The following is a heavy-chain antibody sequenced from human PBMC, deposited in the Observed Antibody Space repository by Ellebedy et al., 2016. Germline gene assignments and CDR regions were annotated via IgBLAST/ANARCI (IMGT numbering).Heavy chain of an antibody. CDR2: ISSSSSYI. J-gene: IGHJ4*02. CDR3: ARVQVPASYYFDY. V-gene: IGHV3-21*01. CDR1: GFTFSSYS. Sequence: GESLKISXAASGFTFSSYSMNWVRQAPGKGLEWVSSISSSSSYIYYADSVKGRFTISRDNAKNSLYLHMNSLRAEDTAVYYCARVQVPASYYFDYWGQGTLVTVSS. D-gene: IGHD1-1*01.